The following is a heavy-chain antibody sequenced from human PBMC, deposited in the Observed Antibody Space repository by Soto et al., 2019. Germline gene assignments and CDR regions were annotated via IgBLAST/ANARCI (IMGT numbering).Heavy chain of an antibody. V-gene: IGHV4-31*03. CDR1: GFSINSGGYY. CDR2: SYYNGST. Sequence: SETLSLTCTFSGFSINSGGYYWIWIRQHPGKGLDWIGYSYYNGSTYYNPSLKSRVTISVDTSKNQFSLKLSSVTAADTAVYYCARANSNYLNDYWGQGALVTVSS. CDR3: ARANSNYLNDY. D-gene: IGHD4-4*01. J-gene: IGHJ4*02.